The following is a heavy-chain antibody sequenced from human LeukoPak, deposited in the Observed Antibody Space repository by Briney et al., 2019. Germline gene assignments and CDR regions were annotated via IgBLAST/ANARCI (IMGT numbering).Heavy chain of an antibody. CDR3: ARSRHYGSGSYFDY. Sequence: GGSLRLSCAASGFTVSSNYMSWVRQAPGKGLEWVSVIYSGGSTYYADSVKGRFTISRDNSKNTLYLQMNSLRAEDTAVYYCARSRHYGSGSYFDYWGQGTLVTVSS. D-gene: IGHD3-10*01. CDR2: IYSGGST. V-gene: IGHV3-53*05. J-gene: IGHJ4*02. CDR1: GFTVSSNY.